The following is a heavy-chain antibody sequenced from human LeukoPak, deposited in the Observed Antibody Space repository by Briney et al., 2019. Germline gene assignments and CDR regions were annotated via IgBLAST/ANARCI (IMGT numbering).Heavy chain of an antibody. D-gene: IGHD4-17*01. J-gene: IGHJ4*02. CDR1: GDSISSGYY. CDR2: IYYSGST. V-gene: IGHV4-38-2*02. Sequence: SETLSLTCTVSGDSISSGYYWGWIRQPPGKGLEWIGYIYYSGSTNYNPSLKSRVTMSVDTSKNQFSLKLSSVTAADTAVYYCARSSGDYDPGYWGQGTLVTVSS. CDR3: ARSSGDYDPGY.